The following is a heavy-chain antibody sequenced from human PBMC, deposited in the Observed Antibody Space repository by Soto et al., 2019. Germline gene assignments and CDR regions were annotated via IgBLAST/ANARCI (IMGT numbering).Heavy chain of an antibody. CDR3: ARSIDISGFYFSNC. CDR1: GGFISSYY. D-gene: IGHD3-22*01. J-gene: IGHJ4*02. Sequence: QVQLQESGPGLVKPSETLSLTCTVSGGFISSYYWSWIRQSPGKGLELIVYIHHTGSTNYNPSLNSRVTMSLGTSRNQFSLKLYSVTTADTAVYYCARSIDISGFYFSNCWGQATRITVSS. V-gene: IGHV4-59*01. CDR2: IHHTGST.